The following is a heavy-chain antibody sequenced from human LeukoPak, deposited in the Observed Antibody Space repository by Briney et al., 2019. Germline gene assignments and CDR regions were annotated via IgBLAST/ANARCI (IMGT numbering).Heavy chain of an antibody. D-gene: IGHD4-17*01. CDR1: GFSFSSYA. J-gene: IGHJ3*02. Sequence: GGSLRLSCAASGFSFSSYAMDWVRQAPGKGLEWVAVISYDGSNKYYADSVKGRFTISRDNSKNTVYLQMNSLRAEDTAVYYCAKSRSTVTGRLDAFDIWGQGTMVTVSS. CDR2: ISYDGSNK. CDR3: AKSRSTVTGRLDAFDI. V-gene: IGHV3-30-3*02.